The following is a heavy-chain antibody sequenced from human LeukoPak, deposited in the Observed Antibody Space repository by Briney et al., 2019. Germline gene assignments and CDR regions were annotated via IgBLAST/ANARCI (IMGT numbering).Heavy chain of an antibody. Sequence: SETLSLTCTVSGGSISSYYWSWIRQPPGKGLEWIGYIYYSGSTNNNPSLKSRVTISLDTSKNQFSLKLSSVTSADTAVYYCARGPATAATRYFDLWGRGTLVTVSS. J-gene: IGHJ2*01. CDR1: GGSISSYY. CDR3: ARGPATAATRYFDL. D-gene: IGHD2-15*01. CDR2: IYYSGST. V-gene: IGHV4-59*01.